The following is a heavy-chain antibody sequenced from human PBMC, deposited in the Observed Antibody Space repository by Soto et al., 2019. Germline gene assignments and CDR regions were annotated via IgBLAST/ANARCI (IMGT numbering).Heavy chain of an antibody. CDR2: ISGSGGST. Sequence: GGSLRLSCAASGFTFSSYAMSWVRQAPGKGLEWVSAISGSGGSTYYADSVKGRFTISRDNSKNTLYLQMNSLRAEDTAVYYCAKWFVVVPAANWFDPWGQGTLVTVSS. CDR1: GFTFSSYA. J-gene: IGHJ5*02. CDR3: AKWFVVVPAANWFDP. D-gene: IGHD2-2*01. V-gene: IGHV3-23*01.